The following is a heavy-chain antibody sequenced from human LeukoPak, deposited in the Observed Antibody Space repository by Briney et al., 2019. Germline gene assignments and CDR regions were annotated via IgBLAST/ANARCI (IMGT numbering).Heavy chain of an antibody. D-gene: IGHD6-19*01. Sequence: GGSLRLSCAASGFTFSKYWMLWVRQAPGKGLESASRINTDGTVTTYADSVKGRFTVSRDNADNTMFLQMNSVRDEDTAVYYCATKQWLAPPPDSWGQGTPVTVSS. CDR2: INTDGTVT. CDR1: GFTFSKYW. J-gene: IGHJ4*02. CDR3: ATKQWLAPPPDS. V-gene: IGHV3-74*01.